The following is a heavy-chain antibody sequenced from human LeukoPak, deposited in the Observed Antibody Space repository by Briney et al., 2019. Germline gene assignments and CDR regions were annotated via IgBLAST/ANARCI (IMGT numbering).Heavy chain of an antibody. CDR3: AELGITMVGGV. D-gene: IGHD3-10*02. CDR2: ISSSGSTI. CDR1: GFTFSSYE. V-gene: IGHV3-48*03. J-gene: IGHJ6*04. Sequence: GGSLRLSCAASGFTFSSYEMNWVRQAPGKGLEWVSHISSSGSTIYYADSVKGRFTISRDNAKSSLYLQMNSLRAEDTAVYYCAELGITMVGGVWGKGTTVTISS.